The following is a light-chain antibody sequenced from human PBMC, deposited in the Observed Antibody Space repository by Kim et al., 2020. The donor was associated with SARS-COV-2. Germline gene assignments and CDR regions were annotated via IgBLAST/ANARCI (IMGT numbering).Light chain of an antibody. Sequence: SAYVGDRVTITCRTSQSISSYLNWYQQRPGKAPKLLVYAASSLQSGVPSRFSGGGSGTDFTLTISSLQPEDFATYFCQQSYSIPHTFGQGTKLEI. V-gene: IGKV1-39*01. J-gene: IGKJ2*01. CDR1: QSISSY. CDR3: QQSYSIPHT. CDR2: AAS.